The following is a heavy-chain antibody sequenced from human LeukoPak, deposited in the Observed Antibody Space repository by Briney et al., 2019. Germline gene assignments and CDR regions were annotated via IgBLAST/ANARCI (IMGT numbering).Heavy chain of an antibody. CDR3: AKSPAPYCSGGSCYGMDV. D-gene: IGHD2-15*01. V-gene: IGHV3-23*01. CDR2: ISGSGGST. Sequence: GGSLRLSCAASGFTFSSYAMSWVRQAPGKGLEWVSVISGSGGSTYYADSVKGRFTISRDNSKNTLYLQMNSLRVEDTAGYYCAKSPAPYCSGGSCYGMDVWGQGTTVTVSS. J-gene: IGHJ6*02. CDR1: GFTFSSYA.